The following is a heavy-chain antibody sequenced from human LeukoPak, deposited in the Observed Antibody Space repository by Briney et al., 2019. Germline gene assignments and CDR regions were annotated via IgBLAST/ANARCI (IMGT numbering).Heavy chain of an antibody. CDR2: IIPIFGTA. CDR3: ASGAIFDYYYMDV. V-gene: IGHV1-69*05. Sequence: SVKVSCKASGGTFSSYAISWVRQAPGQGLECMGGIIPIFGTANYAQKFQGRVTITTDESTSTAYMELSSLRSEDTAVYYCASGAIFDYYYMDVWGKGTTVTVSS. CDR1: GGTFSSYA. J-gene: IGHJ6*03. D-gene: IGHD3-3*01.